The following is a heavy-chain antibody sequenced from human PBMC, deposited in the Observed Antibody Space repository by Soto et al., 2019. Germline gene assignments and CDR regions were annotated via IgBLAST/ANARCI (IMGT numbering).Heavy chain of an antibody. CDR3: PRALRGQHGT. Sequence: GGSLRLSCEGSGFNFRNFNMIWVRQAPGKGLEWVSSVSGSSSYIYYADSVKGRFTVSRDNANNLVFLQMNGLRPEDTAMYYCPRALRGQHGTWGQGTMVTVSS. J-gene: IGHJ3*01. CDR1: GFNFRNFN. V-gene: IGHV3-21*06. CDR2: VSGSSSYI.